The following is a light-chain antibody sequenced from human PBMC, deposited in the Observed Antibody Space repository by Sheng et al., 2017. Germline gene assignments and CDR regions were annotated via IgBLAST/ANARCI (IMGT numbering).Light chain of an antibody. Sequence: QSALTQPASVSGSPGQSITISCTGTSSDIGGYDYVSWYQQHPGKSPQTTSFMMSVIGPQGFRNRFSGSKSGNTASLTISGLQAEDEAHYYCNSYTSSSTPWMFGGGTKVTVL. J-gene: IGLJ3*02. CDR3: NSYTSSSTPWM. CDR2: MSV. V-gene: IGLV2-14*01. CDR1: SSDIGGYDY.